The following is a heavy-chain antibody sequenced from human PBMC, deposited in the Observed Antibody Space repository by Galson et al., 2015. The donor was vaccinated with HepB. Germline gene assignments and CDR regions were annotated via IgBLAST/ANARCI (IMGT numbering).Heavy chain of an antibody. Sequence: TLSLTCTVSGGSISSSSYYWGWIRQPPGKGLEWIGSIYYSGSTYYNPSLKSRVTISVDTSKNQFSLKLSSVTAADTAVYYCAREVGYSSSWPHYFDYWGQGTLVTVSS. CDR1: GGSISSSSYY. J-gene: IGHJ4*02. V-gene: IGHV4-39*07. CDR2: IYYSGST. D-gene: IGHD6-13*01. CDR3: AREVGYSSSWPHYFDY.